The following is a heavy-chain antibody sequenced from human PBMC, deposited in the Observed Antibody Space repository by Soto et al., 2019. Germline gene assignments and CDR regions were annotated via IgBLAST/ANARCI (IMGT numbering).Heavy chain of an antibody. Sequence: GGSLRLSCAGSGFPFSNAWINWVRHVPGKGLEWVGRIKSRAFVGTTYFVAPFRGSFPIKRVVSINLVFMQLIILHTEDTVFYFCTTDSYSSMEEVRFDYWGQGTLVTVSS. V-gene: IGHV3-15*07. D-gene: IGHD1-26*01. CDR2: IKSRAFVGTT. CDR3: TTDSYSSMEEVRFDY. CDR1: GFPFSNAW. J-gene: IGHJ4*02.